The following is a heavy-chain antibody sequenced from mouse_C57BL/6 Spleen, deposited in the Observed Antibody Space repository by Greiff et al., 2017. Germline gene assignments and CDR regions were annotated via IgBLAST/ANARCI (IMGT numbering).Heavy chain of an antibody. CDR2: IDPETGGT. V-gene: IGHV1-15*01. Sequence: VHLVESGAELVRPGASVTLSCKASGYTFTDYEMHWVKQTPVHGLEWIGAIDPETGGTAYNQKFKGKAILTADKSSSTAYMELRSLTSEDSAVYYCTSSAGLGRDAWFAYWGQGTLVTVSA. CDR3: TSSAGLGRDAWFAY. CDR1: GYTFTDYE. D-gene: IGHD4-1*01. J-gene: IGHJ3*01.